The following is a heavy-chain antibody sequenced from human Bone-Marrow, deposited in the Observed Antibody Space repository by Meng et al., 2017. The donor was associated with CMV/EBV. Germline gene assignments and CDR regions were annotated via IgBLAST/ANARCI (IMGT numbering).Heavy chain of an antibody. V-gene: IGHV3-48*04. J-gene: IGHJ6*02. CDR3: ARDPHQTYYDFWSGPYGMDV. CDR2: ISSSSSSTI. CDR1: GFTFSSYS. Sequence: GESLKISCAASGFTFSSYSMNWVRQAPGKGLQWVSYISSSSSSTIYFADSVKGRFTISRDNAKNSLYLQMNSLRAEDTAVYYCARDPHQTYYDFWSGPYGMDVWGQGTTITVSS. D-gene: IGHD3-3*01.